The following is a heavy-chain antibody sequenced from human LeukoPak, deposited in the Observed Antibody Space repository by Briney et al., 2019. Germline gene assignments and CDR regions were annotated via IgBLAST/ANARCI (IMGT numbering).Heavy chain of an antibody. J-gene: IGHJ4*02. CDR3: ARARSAAGNFDY. V-gene: IGHV4-31*03. Sequence: SETLSLTCTVSGGSISSGGYYWSWIRQHPGRGLEWIGYIYYSGSTYYNPSLKSRVTITADTSKNHFSLTLSSVTAADTAVYYCARARSAAGNFDYWGQGTLVTVSS. CDR2: IYYSGST. CDR1: GGSISSGGYY. D-gene: IGHD6-13*01.